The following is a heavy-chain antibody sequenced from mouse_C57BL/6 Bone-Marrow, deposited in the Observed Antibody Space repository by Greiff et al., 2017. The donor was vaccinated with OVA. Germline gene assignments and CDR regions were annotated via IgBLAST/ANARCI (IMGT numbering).Heavy chain of an antibody. J-gene: IGHJ4*01. CDR1: GFTFSDYY. CDR3: AREGCFYYAMDY. CDR2: INSDGSGT. V-gene: IGHV5-16*01. Sequence: EVQLVESEGGLVQPGSSMKLSCTASGFTFSDYYMAWVRQVPEKGLEWVANINSDGSGTYYLDSLKSRFIISGDNATNILYLQMSSLKSEDTATYYCAREGCFYYAMDYWGQGTSVTVSS.